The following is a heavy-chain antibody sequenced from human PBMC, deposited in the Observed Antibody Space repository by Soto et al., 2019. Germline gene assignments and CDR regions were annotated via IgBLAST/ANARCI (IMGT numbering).Heavy chain of an antibody. J-gene: IGHJ1*01. CDR1: GFTFSSDG. Sequence: GGSLRLSCAASGFTFSSDGMHWVRQAPGKGLEWVAVIWYDGSNKYYADSVKGRFTISRDNSKNTLYLQMNSLRAEDTAVYYCARDKVAAAGTGYFQHWGQGTLVTVSS. CDR2: IWYDGSNK. CDR3: ARDKVAAAGTGYFQH. V-gene: IGHV3-33*01. D-gene: IGHD6-13*01.